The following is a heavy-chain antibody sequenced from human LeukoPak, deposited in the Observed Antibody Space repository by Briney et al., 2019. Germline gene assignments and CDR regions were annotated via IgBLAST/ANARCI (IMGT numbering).Heavy chain of an antibody. Sequence: ASVKVSCKASGYTFTSYGISWVRQAPGQGLEWMGWMNPNSGNTGYAQKFQGRVTITRNTSISTAYMELSSLRSEDTAVYYCARSGPSRGYSSGWFFDYWGQGTLVTVSS. D-gene: IGHD6-19*01. J-gene: IGHJ4*02. CDR1: GYTFTSYG. CDR3: ARSGPSRGYSSGWFFDY. CDR2: MNPNSGNT. V-gene: IGHV1-8*03.